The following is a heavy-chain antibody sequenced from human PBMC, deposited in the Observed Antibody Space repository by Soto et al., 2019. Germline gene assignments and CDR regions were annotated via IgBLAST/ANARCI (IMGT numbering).Heavy chain of an antibody. J-gene: IGHJ4*02. CDR1: GDSISGSSYY. CDR2: IYYRGST. D-gene: IGHD3-10*01. V-gene: IGHV4-39*01. Sequence: QLQLQESGPGLVKPSETLSLTCTVSGDSISGSSYYWGWIRQPPGKGLEWIGSIYYRGSTYYNPSLKSRVTIFVDTSKNQFSLSLSSVTASDTAIYYCARPLNDTYGSGSYFNFDYWGQGTLVSVSS. CDR3: ARPLNDTYGSGSYFNFDY.